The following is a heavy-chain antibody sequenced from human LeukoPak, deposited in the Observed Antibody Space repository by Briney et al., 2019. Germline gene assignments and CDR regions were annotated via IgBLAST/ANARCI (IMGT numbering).Heavy chain of an antibody. Sequence: GGSLRLSCAASGFAFSSYEMNWVRQAPGKGLEWVSYISSSGSPMYYADSVKGRFTISRDNAKNSLYLQMNSLRAEDTAVYYCARVGTQGYFDYWGQGTLVTVSS. V-gene: IGHV3-48*03. CDR2: ISSSGSPM. CDR1: GFAFSSYE. D-gene: IGHD1-1*01. J-gene: IGHJ4*02. CDR3: ARVGTQGYFDY.